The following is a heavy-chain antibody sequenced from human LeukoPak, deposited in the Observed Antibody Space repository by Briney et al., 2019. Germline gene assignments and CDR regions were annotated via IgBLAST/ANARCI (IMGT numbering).Heavy chain of an antibody. CDR3: ARQRGASGTVNWLDP. J-gene: IGHJ5*02. D-gene: IGHD3-10*01. V-gene: IGHV5-51*01. CDR2: IYPDDSDT. CDR1: GYSFTTYW. Sequence: GESLQISCETSGYSFTTYWIGWVRQRPGTGLEWVGAIYPDDSDTRYSPSFQGQVAISADRSIRTAYLKWNSLKASDTGIYYCARQRGASGTVNWLDPWGQGTLVTVSS.